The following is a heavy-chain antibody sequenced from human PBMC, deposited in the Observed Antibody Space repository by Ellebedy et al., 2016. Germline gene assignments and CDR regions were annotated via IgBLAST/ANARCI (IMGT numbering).Heavy chain of an antibody. CDR2: NHYSGST. V-gene: IGHV4-59*06. CDR3: AGLVVGLKRLDY. J-gene: IGHJ4*02. Sequence: SETLSLXCTVSGGSISSNYWSWIRQPPGKGLEWIGNNHYSGSTYYNPSLKSRVTISVDTSKNQFSLKLSSVTAADTAVYYCAGLVVGLKRLDYWGQGSLITVSS. D-gene: IGHD3-22*01. CDR1: GGSISSNY.